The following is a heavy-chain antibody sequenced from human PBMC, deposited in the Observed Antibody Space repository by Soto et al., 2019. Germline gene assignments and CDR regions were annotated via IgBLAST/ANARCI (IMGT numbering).Heavy chain of an antibody. CDR2: IDSRRSP. J-gene: IGHJ6*02. D-gene: IGHD3-22*01. CDR1: GGFISTVDYY. CDR3: ARDYFDSSGYMGDNYYGMDV. Sequence: LSSTCAVSGGFISTVDYYWTRIRQHPGMVLGGICYIDSRRSPYYNPSLKSRVNISVDTPKNQFSLKLSSVTAADTAVYDCARDYFDSSGYMGDNYYGMDVWGQGPTVT. V-gene: IGHV4-31*11.